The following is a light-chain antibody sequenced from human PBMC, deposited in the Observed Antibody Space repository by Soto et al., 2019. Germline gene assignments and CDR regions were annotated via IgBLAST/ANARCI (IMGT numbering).Light chain of an antibody. Sequence: DIPMTQSPSSLSASVGDRVTVTCRASQSITTYLNWYQQKPGKAPKLLIYAASSLQSGVPSRFSGSGSGTDFTLTITSLQPEDFATYICQQSYGTPWTFGQGTKVVIK. J-gene: IGKJ1*01. CDR3: QQSYGTPWT. CDR2: AAS. V-gene: IGKV1-39*01. CDR1: QSITTY.